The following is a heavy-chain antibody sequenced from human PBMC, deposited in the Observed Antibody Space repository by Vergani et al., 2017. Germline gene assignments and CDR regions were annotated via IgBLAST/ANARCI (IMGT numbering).Heavy chain of an antibody. Sequence: QVQLQESGPGLVKPSETLSLTCAVSNDSVSNTFYYWGWIRQTPGKGLEWIGSIYYSGSTYYNPSLESRVTMSVDTSKSQFSLKLSSVTAADTAVYYCTRHGPGYYHYYMHVWGKGTTVTVSS. V-gene: IGHV4-39*01. J-gene: IGHJ6*03. CDR2: IYYSGST. CDR3: TRHGPGYYHYYMHV. CDR1: NDSVSNTFYY.